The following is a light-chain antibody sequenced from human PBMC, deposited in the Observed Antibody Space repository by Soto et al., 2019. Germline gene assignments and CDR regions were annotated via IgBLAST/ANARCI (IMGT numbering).Light chain of an antibody. CDR1: HSVSSSY. CDR3: QQYGSSPPYT. Sequence: EIVLTQSPGTLSLSPGERATLSCRASHSVSSSYLAWYQQKPGQAPRLLIYGASSRAPGIPDRFSGSGSGTAVTLTISRVEPEDFAVYYCQQYGSSPPYTFGQGTTLEIK. CDR2: GAS. V-gene: IGKV3-20*01. J-gene: IGKJ2*01.